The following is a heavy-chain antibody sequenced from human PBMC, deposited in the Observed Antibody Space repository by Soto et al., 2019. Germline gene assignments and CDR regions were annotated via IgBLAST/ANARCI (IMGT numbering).Heavy chain of an antibody. CDR2: ISGSGGST. CDR1: GFTFSSYA. J-gene: IGHJ5*02. D-gene: IGHD1-26*01. CDR3: AKGQGELIAGRDWFDP. Sequence: EVQLLESGGGLVQPGGSLRLSCEASGFTFSSYALSWDRQAPGKGLEWVSDISGSGGSTYYADSVKGRFTISRDNSKKALYLQTNSLRAEDTAVYYCAKGQGELIAGRDWFDPWGQGTLVTVSS. V-gene: IGHV3-23*01.